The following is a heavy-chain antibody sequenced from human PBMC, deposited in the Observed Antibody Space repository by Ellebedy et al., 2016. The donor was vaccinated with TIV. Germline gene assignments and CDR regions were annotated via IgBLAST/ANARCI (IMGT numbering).Heavy chain of an antibody. CDR2: ISSSSSYI. CDR1: GFTFSSFS. Sequence: PGGSLRLSCPASGFTFSSFSMNWVRQAPGKGLEWVSSISSSSSYIDYADSVKGRFTITRDNAKNSLYLQMNSLRAEGTAVYYCARDRDPWGQGNLVTVSS. V-gene: IGHV3-21*01. CDR3: ARDRDP. J-gene: IGHJ5*02.